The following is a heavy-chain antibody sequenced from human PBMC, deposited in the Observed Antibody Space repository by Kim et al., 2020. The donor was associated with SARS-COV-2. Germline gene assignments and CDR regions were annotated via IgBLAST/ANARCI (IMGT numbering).Heavy chain of an antibody. Sequence: GGSLRLSCAASGFTFDDYAMHWVRQAPGKGLEWVSGISWNSGSIGYADSVKGRFTISRDNAKNSLYLQMNSLRAEDTALYYCAKDISYPDSSGYHRGSGMDVWGQGTTVTVSS. CDR2: ISWNSGSI. CDR1: GFTFDDYA. CDR3: AKDISYPDSSGYHRGSGMDV. D-gene: IGHD3-22*01. J-gene: IGHJ6*02. V-gene: IGHV3-9*01.